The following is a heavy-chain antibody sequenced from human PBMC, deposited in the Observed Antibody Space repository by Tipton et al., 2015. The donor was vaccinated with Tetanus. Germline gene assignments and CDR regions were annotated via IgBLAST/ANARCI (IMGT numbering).Heavy chain of an antibody. CDR2: I. D-gene: IGHD3-10*01. CDR3: ARGGGLWSDNWFDP. J-gene: IGHJ5*02. V-gene: IGHV3-48*02. Sequence: IYYAESVKGRFTISRDNAKNSLYLQMNSLRDEDTAVYYCARGGGLWSDNWFDPWGQGTLVTVSS.